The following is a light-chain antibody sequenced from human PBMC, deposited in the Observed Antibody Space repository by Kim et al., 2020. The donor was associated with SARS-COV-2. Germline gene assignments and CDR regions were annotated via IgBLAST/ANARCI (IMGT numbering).Light chain of an antibody. CDR2: GAS. Sequence: LGARERAYLSYKARQCVSGSDLAWCQQKPGQAPRLLIDGASHRATGIPDRFSGSGSGTDFTLTISRLEPEDFAVYDCQQYGSTPYTFGQGTKLEI. CDR3: QQYGSTPYT. CDR1: QCVSGSD. J-gene: IGKJ2*01. V-gene: IGKV3-20*01.